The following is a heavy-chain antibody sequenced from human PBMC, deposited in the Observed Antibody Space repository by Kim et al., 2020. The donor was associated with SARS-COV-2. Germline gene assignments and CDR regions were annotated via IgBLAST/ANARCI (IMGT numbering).Heavy chain of an antibody. J-gene: IGHJ4*02. CDR1: GFTFSSYW. CDR2: IKQDGSEK. CDR3: ARRGPRWYSGSYSDY. D-gene: IGHD1-26*01. Sequence: GGSLRLSCAASGFTFSSYWMSWVRQAPGKGLEWVANIKQDGSEKYYVDSVKGRLTISRDNAKNSLYLQMNSLRAEDTAVYYCARRGPRWYSGSYSDYWGQGTLVTVSS. V-gene: IGHV3-7*01.